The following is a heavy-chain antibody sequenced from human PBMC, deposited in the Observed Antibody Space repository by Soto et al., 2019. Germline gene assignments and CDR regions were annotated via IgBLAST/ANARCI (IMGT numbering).Heavy chain of an antibody. D-gene: IGHD2-21*02. CDR3: VRGGGDGLFDT. V-gene: IGHV3-11*06. Sequence: GGSLRLSCAGSGFTFGDSYMSWIRQAPGKGLEWLSYISPGSRYPAYADSVKGRFTISRDNAKRSLYLQMMSLTAEDTAIYYWVRGGGDGLFDTWVYGTMAPVSS. J-gene: IGHJ5*01. CDR1: GFTFGDSY. CDR2: ISPGSRYP.